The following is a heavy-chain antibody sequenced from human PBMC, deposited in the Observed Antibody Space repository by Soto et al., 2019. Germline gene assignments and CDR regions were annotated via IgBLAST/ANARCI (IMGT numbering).Heavy chain of an antibody. CDR2: IDPSDSYT. D-gene: IGHD3-3*01. CDR1: GYSFTSYW. CDR3: ARWYYDFWSGYYTTDGMDV. Sequence: EVQLVQSGAEVKKPGESLRISCKGSGYSFTSYWISWVRQMPGKGLEWMGRIDPSDSYTNYSPSFQGHVTISADKSISTAYLQWSSLKASDTAMYYCARWYYDFWSGYYTTDGMDVWGQGTTVTVSS. V-gene: IGHV5-10-1*03. J-gene: IGHJ6*02.